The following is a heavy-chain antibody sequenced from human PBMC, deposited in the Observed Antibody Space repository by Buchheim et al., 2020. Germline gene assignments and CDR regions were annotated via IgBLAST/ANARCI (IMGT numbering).Heavy chain of an antibody. CDR2: ISRSASGT. D-gene: IGHD1-14*01. CDR3: ARGTSEPPY. V-gene: IGHV3-23*01. J-gene: IGHJ4*02. Sequence: EVQLLESGGGLVQPGGSLRLSCVASGFTVNTYAMSWVRQAPGKGLEWVSTISRSASGTYYADSVKGRFTISSDDSRNTLYLQMNSLRAEDTALYYCARGTSEPPYWGQG. CDR1: GFTVNTYA.